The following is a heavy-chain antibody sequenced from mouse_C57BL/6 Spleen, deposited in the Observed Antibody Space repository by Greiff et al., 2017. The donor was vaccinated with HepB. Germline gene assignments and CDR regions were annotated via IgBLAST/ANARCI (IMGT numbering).Heavy chain of an antibody. D-gene: IGHD3-2*02. CDR3: ARGGTHSSGYLYYFDY. CDR2: INPYNGGT. V-gene: IGHV1-19*01. Sequence: EVQLQQSGPVLVKPGASVKMSCKASGYTFTDYYMNWVKQSHGKSLEWIGVINPYNGGTSYNQKFKGKATLTVDKSSSTAYMELNSLTSEDSAVYYCARGGTHSSGYLYYFDYWGQGTTLTVSS. J-gene: IGHJ2*01. CDR1: GYTFTDYY.